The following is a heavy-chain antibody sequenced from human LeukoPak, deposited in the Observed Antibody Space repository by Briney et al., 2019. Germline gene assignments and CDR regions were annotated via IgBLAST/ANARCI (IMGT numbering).Heavy chain of an antibody. CDR3: ARDGLP. J-gene: IGHJ5*02. CDR1: GFTFSSYA. V-gene: IGHV3-30-3*01. Sequence: PGGSLRLSCAASGFTFSSYAMHWVRQAPGKGLEWVAVISHDGSNKYYADSVKGRFTISRDNSKNTLYLQMNSLRAEDTAVYYRARDGLPWGQGTLVTVSS. CDR2: ISHDGSNK.